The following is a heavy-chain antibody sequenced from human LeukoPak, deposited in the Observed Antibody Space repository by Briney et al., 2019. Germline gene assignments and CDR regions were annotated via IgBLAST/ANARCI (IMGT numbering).Heavy chain of an antibody. J-gene: IGHJ6*03. Sequence: ASVKVSCKASAYTFTSYGISWVRQAPGQGLEWMGWISAYNGNTNYAQKLQGRVTMTTDTSTSTAYMELRSLRSDDTAVYYCARIHYDTYYYYYYMDVWGKGTTVTVSS. CDR3: ARIHYDTYYYYYYMDV. D-gene: IGHD3-9*01. CDR1: AYTFTSYG. V-gene: IGHV1-18*01. CDR2: ISAYNGNT.